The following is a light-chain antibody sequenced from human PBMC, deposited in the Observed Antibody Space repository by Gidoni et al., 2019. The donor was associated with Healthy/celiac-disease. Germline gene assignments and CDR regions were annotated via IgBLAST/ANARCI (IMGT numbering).Light chain of an antibody. CDR2: KAS. J-gene: IGKJ1*01. Sequence: DIPMTQSPSTLYASVGDRVTITCRASQSISSWLAWYQQKPGKAPKLLIYKASSLESGVPSRFSGSGSGTEFTLTISSLQPDDFATYYRQQYNSYSTFGQGTKVEIK. V-gene: IGKV1-5*03. CDR3: QQYNSYST. CDR1: QSISSW.